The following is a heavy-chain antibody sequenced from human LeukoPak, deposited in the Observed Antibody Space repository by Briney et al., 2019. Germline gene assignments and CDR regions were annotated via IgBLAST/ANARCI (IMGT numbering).Heavy chain of an antibody. J-gene: IGHJ4*02. CDR1: GFSLSTSGMR. CDR2: IDWDDDK. V-gene: IGHV2-70*04. D-gene: IGHD2-21*02. CDR3: ARTPYCGGDCYVDY. Sequence: SGPTLLNPPQTLTLTCTFSGFSLSTSGMRVRWIRQPPGKALEWLERIDWDDDKFYSTSLKTRLTISKDTSKNQVVLTMTNMDPVDTATYYCARTPYCGGDCYVDYWGQGTLVTVSS.